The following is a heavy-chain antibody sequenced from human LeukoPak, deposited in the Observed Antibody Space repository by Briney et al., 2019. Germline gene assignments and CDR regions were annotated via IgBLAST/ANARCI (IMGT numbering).Heavy chain of an antibody. Sequence: SETLSLTCSVSGTSISSDFWSWIRQPPGKGLEWIGYIYYSGSTNYNPSLKSRVTISVDTSKNQFSLKLSSVTAADTAVYYCARKKGSRTYFDYWGQGTLVTVSS. J-gene: IGHJ4*02. CDR1: GTSISSDF. CDR3: ARKKGSRTYFDY. V-gene: IGHV4-59*08. CDR2: IYYSGST. D-gene: IGHD1-14*01.